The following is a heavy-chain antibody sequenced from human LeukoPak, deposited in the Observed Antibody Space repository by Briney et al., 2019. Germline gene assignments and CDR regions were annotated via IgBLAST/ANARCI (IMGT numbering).Heavy chain of an antibody. V-gene: IGHV1-2*02. CDR3: ARGSLYCSGGSCYSESYYYYGMDV. J-gene: IGHJ6*02. CDR1: GYTFTGYF. D-gene: IGHD2-15*01. CDR2: INPNSGGT. Sequence: ASVKVSCKSSGYTFTGYFVHWVRQAPGQGLEWMGWINPNSGGTNYAQKFQGRVTMTRDTSISTAYMELSRLRSDDTAVYYCARGSLYCSGGSCYSESYYYYGMDVWGQGTTVTVSS.